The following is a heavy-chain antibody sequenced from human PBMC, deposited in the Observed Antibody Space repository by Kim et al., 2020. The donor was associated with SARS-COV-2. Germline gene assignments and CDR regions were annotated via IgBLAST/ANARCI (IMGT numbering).Heavy chain of an antibody. CDR3: ARGLGYCSSTSCYSFDY. Sequence: VKGRFTLSRDNAKNSLYLQMNSLRAEDTAVYYCARGLGYCSSTSCYSFDYWGQGTLVTVSS. V-gene: IGHV3-11*01. J-gene: IGHJ4*02. D-gene: IGHD2-2*02.